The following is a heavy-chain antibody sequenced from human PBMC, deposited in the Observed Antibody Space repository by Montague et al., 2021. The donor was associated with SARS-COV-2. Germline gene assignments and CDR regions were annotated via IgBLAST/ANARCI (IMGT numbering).Heavy chain of an antibody. CDR2: TYYRSKWYN. J-gene: IGHJ4*02. CDR3: ARDSAYSIDY. V-gene: IGHV6-1*01. CDR1: GDSVSSNTVA. D-gene: IGHD2-21*01. Sequence: CAISGDSVSSNTVAWNWFRQSPSRGLEGLGRTYYRSKWYNDYAVSMQSLVTINPDTSRNQFSLHVNSVTPEDTAVYYCARDSAYSIDYWGQGILVTVSS.